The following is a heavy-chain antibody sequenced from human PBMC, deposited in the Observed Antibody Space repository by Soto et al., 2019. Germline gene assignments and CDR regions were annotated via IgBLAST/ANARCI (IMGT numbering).Heavy chain of an antibody. V-gene: IGHV3-33*01. CDR2: IWYDGSNK. CDR1: GFTFSSYG. Sequence: GGSLRLSCAASGFTFSSYGMHWVRQAPGKGLEWVAVIWYDGSNKYYADSVKGRFTISRDNSKNTLYLQMNSLRAEDTAVYYCARDRGGFLWFGDLQKGGMDVWGQGTTVTVSS. J-gene: IGHJ6*02. D-gene: IGHD3-10*01. CDR3: ARDRGGFLWFGDLQKGGMDV.